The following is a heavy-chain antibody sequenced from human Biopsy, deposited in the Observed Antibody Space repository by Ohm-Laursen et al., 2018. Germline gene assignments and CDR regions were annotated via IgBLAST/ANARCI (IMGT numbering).Heavy chain of an antibody. CDR3: ARDRGYYSDRTVPGYFDL. V-gene: IGHV4-59*01. CDR2: VYYTGST. D-gene: IGHD3-22*01. CDR1: GDSISSYY. J-gene: IGHJ2*01. Sequence: GTLSLTCVVSGDSISSYYWSWIRQPPGKGLQWIGYVYYTGSTDYNPSLQSRVTISVDTSKNHFSLRLRSVTPADTAIYYCARDRGYYSDRTVPGYFDLWGRGTLVTVSS.